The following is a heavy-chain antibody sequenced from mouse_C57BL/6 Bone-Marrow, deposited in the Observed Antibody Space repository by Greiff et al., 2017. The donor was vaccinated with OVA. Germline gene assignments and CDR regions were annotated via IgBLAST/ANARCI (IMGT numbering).Heavy chain of an antibody. Sequence: EVKLVESGGGLVQPGGSLKLSCAASGFTFSDYGMAWVRQAPRKGPEWVAFISNLAYSIYYADTVTGRFTISRENAKNTLYLEMSSLRSEDTAMYYCARPIYDGYYVDWYFDVWGTGTTVTVSS. CDR3: ARPIYDGYYVDWYFDV. J-gene: IGHJ1*03. CDR1: GFTFSDYG. D-gene: IGHD2-3*01. CDR2: ISNLAYSI. V-gene: IGHV5-15*01.